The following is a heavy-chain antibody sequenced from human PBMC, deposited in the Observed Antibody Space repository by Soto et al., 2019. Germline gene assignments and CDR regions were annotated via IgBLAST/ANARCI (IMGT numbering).Heavy chain of an antibody. CDR2: IIPVFGAA. V-gene: IGHV1-69*01. J-gene: IGHJ3*01. Sequence: QVHLVQSGAEVKMPGSSVWVSCASSGGAFSTSDIGWVRQAPGQGLEWMGGIIPVFGAANYAQKFKGRVTITADESTRTAYLEMSSLKPEDTATYYCARDPRSGWAHDAFDVWGPGTSIIVSS. CDR1: GGAFSTSD. CDR3: ARDPRSGWAHDAFDV. D-gene: IGHD3-22*01.